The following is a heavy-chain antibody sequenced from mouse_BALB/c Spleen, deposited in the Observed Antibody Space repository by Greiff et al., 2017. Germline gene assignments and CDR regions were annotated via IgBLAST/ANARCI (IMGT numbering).Heavy chain of an antibody. Sequence: QVQLQQPGAELVKPGASVKLSCKASGYTFTSYWMHWVKQRPGQGLEWIGEINPSNGRTNYNEKFKSKATLTVDKSSSTAYMQLSSLTSEDSAVYYCARGGYYYGSRGYWGQGTTLTVSS. CDR2: INPSNGRT. J-gene: IGHJ2*01. D-gene: IGHD1-1*01. V-gene: IGHV1S81*02. CDR1: GYTFTSYW. CDR3: ARGGYYYGSRGY.